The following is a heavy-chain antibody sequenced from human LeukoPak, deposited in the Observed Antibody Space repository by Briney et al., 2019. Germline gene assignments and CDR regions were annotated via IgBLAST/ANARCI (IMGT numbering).Heavy chain of an antibody. J-gene: IGHJ6*02. D-gene: IGHD6-13*01. Sequence: ASVKVSCKASGYTFTRYDINWVRQATGQGLEGMGWMNPTSGNNGLAPKSQGRVNTTRNTSTSTAYMELSSLRSEDTAVYYSAREHSWCSSWYNLWGPYYYYGMDVWGQGTTVTVSS. CDR2: MNPTSGNN. CDR1: GYTFTRYD. CDR3: AREHSWCSSWYNLWGPYYYYGMDV. V-gene: IGHV1-8*01.